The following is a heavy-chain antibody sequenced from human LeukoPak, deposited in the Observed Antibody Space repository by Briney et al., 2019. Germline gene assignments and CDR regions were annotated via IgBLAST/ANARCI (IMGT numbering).Heavy chain of an antibody. V-gene: IGHV3-48*03. J-gene: IGHJ4*02. Sequence: GGSLRLSCEASGFTFSHYEMNWVRQAPGKGLEWVSYISSSGYTIYYADSVKGRFTISRDNAKNSLYLQMNSLRAEDTAVYYCAREDCSSTSCYDPSVSDYRGQGTLVTVSS. CDR2: ISSSGYTI. D-gene: IGHD2-2*01. CDR1: GFTFSHYE. CDR3: AREDCSSTSCYDPSVSDY.